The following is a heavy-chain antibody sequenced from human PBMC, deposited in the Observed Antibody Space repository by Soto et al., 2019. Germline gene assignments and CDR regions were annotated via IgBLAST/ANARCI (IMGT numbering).Heavy chain of an antibody. Sequence: PGGSLRLSCAASGFTFSSYWMSWVRQAPGKGLEWVANIKQDGSEKYYVDSVKGRFTISRDNAKNSLYLQMNSLRAEDTAVYYGARDRRYQQGYYYGMDVWGQGTTVTVSS. V-gene: IGHV3-7*05. CDR3: ARDRRYQQGYYYGMDV. D-gene: IGHD1-20*01. J-gene: IGHJ6*02. CDR1: GFTFSSYW. CDR2: IKQDGSEK.